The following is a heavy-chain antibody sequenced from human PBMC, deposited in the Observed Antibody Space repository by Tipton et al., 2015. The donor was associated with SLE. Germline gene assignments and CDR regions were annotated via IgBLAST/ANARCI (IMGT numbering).Heavy chain of an antibody. J-gene: IGHJ3*02. V-gene: IGHV1-69*02. Sequence: QVQLVQSGAEVKKPGSSVKVSCKASGGTYSSYTISWVRQAPGQGLEWMGRIIPILGITNYAQKFQDRVTITADKSAGTSEGTAYMELSSLRSEDTAVYYCARSLGYCSAATCYKAYDIWGQGTMVTVSS. CDR2: IIPILGIT. CDR3: ARSLGYCSAATCYKAYDI. D-gene: IGHD2-2*02. CDR1: GGTYSSYT.